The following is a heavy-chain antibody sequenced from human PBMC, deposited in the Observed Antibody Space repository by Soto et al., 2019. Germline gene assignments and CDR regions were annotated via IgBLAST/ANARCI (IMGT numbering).Heavy chain of an antibody. CDR2: IYWDDDK. CDR3: AHRAYYYGSGSSYTH. Sequence: SGPTLVNPTQTLTLTCTFSGFSLSTREVGVGWIRQPPGKALEWLALIYWDDDKRYRPSLKSRLTIVKDTSKNLVILIMTNMEPEDTATYYCAHRAYYYGSGSSYTHWGQGILVTVSS. V-gene: IGHV2-5*02. D-gene: IGHD3-10*01. CDR1: GFSLSTREVG. J-gene: IGHJ4*02.